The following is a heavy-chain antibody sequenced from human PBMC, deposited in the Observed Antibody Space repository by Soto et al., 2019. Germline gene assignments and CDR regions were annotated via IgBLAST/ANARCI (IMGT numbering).Heavy chain of an antibody. CDR2: INPNNGAT. J-gene: IGHJ5*02. V-gene: IGHV1-2*04. CDR3: ARARANMAPHWFDP. D-gene: IGHD5-12*01. Sequence: QVQLVQSGAEVTKPGASVKVSCKASGYTFTAYYIHWVRQDPGQGLEWMGWINPNNGATNYAQKFQGWVTMTRDTSITTAYMEMSRLISDDTAVYYCARARANMAPHWFDPWGQGTLVTVSS. CDR1: GYTFTAYY.